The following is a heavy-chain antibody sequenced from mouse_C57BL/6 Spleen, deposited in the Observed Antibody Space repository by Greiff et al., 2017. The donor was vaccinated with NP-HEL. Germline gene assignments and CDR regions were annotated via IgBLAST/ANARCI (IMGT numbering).Heavy chain of an antibody. D-gene: IGHD1-1*01. Sequence: QQSGAELVKAGASVKMSCKASGYTFTSYWMHWVKQRLGQGLEWFAETNPTNGRTYYNEKFKSKATLTVDKSSSTAYMLLSGPTFEDSAVYYCARIKKLVATYFDYWGQGTTLTVSS. CDR2: TNPTNGRT. CDR1: GYTFTSYW. CDR3: ARIKKLVATYFDY. V-gene: IGHV1S81*02. J-gene: IGHJ2*01.